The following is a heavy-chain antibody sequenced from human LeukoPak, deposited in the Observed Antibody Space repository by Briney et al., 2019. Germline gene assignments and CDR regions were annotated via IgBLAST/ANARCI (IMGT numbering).Heavy chain of an antibody. V-gene: IGHV3-7*01. CDR1: GFTFSTYW. CDR2: IKQDGSEK. Sequence: GGSLRLSCAASGFTFSTYWMSWVRQTPGKGLEWVANIKQDGSEKYYVDSVKGRFTISRDNAKNSLYLQMNGLRAEDTAMYYCARDSAGNDYWGQGTLVTVSS. CDR3: ARDSAGNDY. D-gene: IGHD6-13*01. J-gene: IGHJ4*02.